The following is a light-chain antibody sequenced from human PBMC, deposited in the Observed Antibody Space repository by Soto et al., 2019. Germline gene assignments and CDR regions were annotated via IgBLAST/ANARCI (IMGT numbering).Light chain of an antibody. Sequence: DIQMTQSPSTLSASAGDRVTITCRASQSISTWLAWYQQKPGKAPKLLIYKASSLQSGVPSRFSGSGSGTEFTLTISSLQPDDFATYYCQQSNSYQWTFGQGTKVDIK. J-gene: IGKJ1*01. CDR3: QQSNSYQWT. CDR1: QSISTW. CDR2: KAS. V-gene: IGKV1-5*03.